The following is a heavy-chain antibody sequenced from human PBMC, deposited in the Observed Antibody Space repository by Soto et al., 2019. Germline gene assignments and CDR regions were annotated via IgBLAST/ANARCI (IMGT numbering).Heavy chain of an antibody. D-gene: IGHD2-2*01. CDR1: GGSFSGYY. Sequence: SETLSLTCAVYGGSFSGYYWSWIRQPPGKGLEWIGEINHSGSTNYNPSLKSRVTISVDTSKNQFSLKLSSVTAADTAVYYCARAGCSSTSCYYYYYYYSMDVWGQGTTVTVSS. V-gene: IGHV4-34*01. J-gene: IGHJ6*02. CDR2: INHSGST. CDR3: ARAGCSSTSCYYYYYYYSMDV.